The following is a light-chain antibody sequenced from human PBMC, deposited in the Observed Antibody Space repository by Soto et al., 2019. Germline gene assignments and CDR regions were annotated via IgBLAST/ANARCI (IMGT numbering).Light chain of an antibody. Sequence: EIVLTQSPGTLSLSPGEIATLSCRASQSVGSYLAWYQQKPGQAPRLLIYGASSRATGIPDRFSGSGSGTDFTLTISRMEPEDFAVYYCQQYGSSPGTFGQGTKLEIK. J-gene: IGKJ2*01. CDR1: QSVGSY. CDR3: QQYGSSPGT. V-gene: IGKV3-20*01. CDR2: GAS.